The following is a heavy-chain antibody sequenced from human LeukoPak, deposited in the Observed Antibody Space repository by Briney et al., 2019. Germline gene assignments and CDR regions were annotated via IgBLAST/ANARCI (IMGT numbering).Heavy chain of an antibody. J-gene: IGHJ4*02. CDR1: GGSISSYY. V-gene: IGHV4-59*01. CDR2: IYHTGST. Sequence: PSETLSLTCTVSGGSISSYYWSWIRQPPGKGLEWIANIYHTGSTNYNPSLSSRVIISIDTAKNQFSLKLTSVTAADTAVYYCARRGRNSSGWQDYLWGQGTLVTVSS. CDR3: ARRGRNSSGWQDYL. D-gene: IGHD6-25*01.